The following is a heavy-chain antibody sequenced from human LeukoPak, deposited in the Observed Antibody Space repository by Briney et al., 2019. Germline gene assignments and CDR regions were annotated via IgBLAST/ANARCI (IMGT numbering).Heavy chain of an antibody. CDR2: IYYSGST. D-gene: IGHD3-22*01. Sequence: SSETLSLTCTVSGGSISSGGYYWSWIRQHPGKGLEWIGYIYYSGSTYYNPSLKSRVTISVDTSKNQFSLKLSSVTAADTAAYYCARDDSSGVFDYWGQGTLVTVSS. CDR1: GGSISSGGYY. V-gene: IGHV4-31*03. CDR3: ARDDSSGVFDY. J-gene: IGHJ4*02.